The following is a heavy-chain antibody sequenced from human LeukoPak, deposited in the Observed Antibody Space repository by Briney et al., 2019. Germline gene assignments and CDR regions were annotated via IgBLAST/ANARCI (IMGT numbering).Heavy chain of an antibody. V-gene: IGHV3-21*01. Sequence: GGSLRLSCAASGFTFSSYSMNWVRQAPGKGLEWVSSISSSSYIYYADSVKGRFTISRDNAKNSLYLQMNSLRAEDTAVYYCARIVVGIQLWAGYFDYWGQGTLVTVSS. D-gene: IGHD5-18*01. J-gene: IGHJ4*02. CDR1: GFTFSSYS. CDR3: ARIVVGIQLWAGYFDY. CDR2: ISSSSYI.